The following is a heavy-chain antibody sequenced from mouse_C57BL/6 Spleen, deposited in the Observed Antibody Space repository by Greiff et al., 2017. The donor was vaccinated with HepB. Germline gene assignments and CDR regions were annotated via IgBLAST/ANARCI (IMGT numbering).Heavy chain of an antibody. CDR2: IDPSDSYT. J-gene: IGHJ4*01. CDR1: GYTFTSYW. Sequence: VQLQQPGAELVRPGTSVKLSCKASGYTFTSYWMHWVKQRPGQGLEWIGVIDPSDSYTNYNQKFKGKATLTVDTSSSTAYMQLSSLTSEDSAVYYCLWGDYAMDYWGQGTSVTVSS. CDR3: LWGDYAMDY. D-gene: IGHD6-1*01. V-gene: IGHV1-59*01.